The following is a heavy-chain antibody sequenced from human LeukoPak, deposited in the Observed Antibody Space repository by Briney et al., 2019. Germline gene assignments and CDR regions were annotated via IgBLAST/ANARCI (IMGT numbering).Heavy chain of an antibody. D-gene: IGHD6-19*01. J-gene: IGHJ5*02. Sequence: HGESLKISCKGSGYSCTSYWIGWVRQMPGKGLEWMGIIYPGDSDTRYSPSFQGQVTISADKSISTAYLQWSSLKASDTAMYYCARPVAGTSAWFDPWGQGTLVTVSS. V-gene: IGHV5-51*01. CDR2: IYPGDSDT. CDR3: ARPVAGTSAWFDP. CDR1: GYSCTSYW.